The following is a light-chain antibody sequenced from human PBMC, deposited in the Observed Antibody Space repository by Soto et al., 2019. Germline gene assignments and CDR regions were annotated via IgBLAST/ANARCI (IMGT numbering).Light chain of an antibody. V-gene: IGLV1-51*01. CDR1: ISNIGNNY. CDR2: DTT. CDR3: GTWDGGLNVL. Sequence: QSVLTQPPSISAAPGQKVTISCSGNISNIGNNYVSWYQQFPGTAPKLLIYDTTRRPSGIPDRFSGSKSGASATLAITGLQTGDEADYYCGTWDGGLNVLFGGGTKLTVL. J-gene: IGLJ2*01.